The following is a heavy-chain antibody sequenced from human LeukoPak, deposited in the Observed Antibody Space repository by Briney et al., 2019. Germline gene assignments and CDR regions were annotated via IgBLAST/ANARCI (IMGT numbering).Heavy chain of an antibody. CDR2: IIPIFGTA. Sequence: SVKVSCKASGGTLSSYAISWVRQAPGQGGEWMGGIIPIFGTANYAQKFQGRVTITTDESTSTAYMELSSLRSEDTAVYYCARATYYDILTGLRSEAMAIWGQGTMVTVSS. V-gene: IGHV1-69*05. D-gene: IGHD3-9*01. J-gene: IGHJ3*02. CDR1: GGTLSSYA. CDR3: ARATYYDILTGLRSEAMAI.